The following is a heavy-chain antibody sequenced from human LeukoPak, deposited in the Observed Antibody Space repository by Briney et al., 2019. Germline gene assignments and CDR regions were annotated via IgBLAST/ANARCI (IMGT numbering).Heavy chain of an antibody. CDR1: GYTFTGYY. Sequence: ASVKVSCKASGYTFTGYYMHWVGQAAGQGREGMGRINPNSGGTNYAQKFQGRVTMTRDTSISTAYMELSRLRSDDTAVYYCARSPFRSGWYTGDYWGQGTLVTVSS. J-gene: IGHJ4*02. CDR2: INPNSGGT. CDR3: ARSPFRSGWYTGDY. V-gene: IGHV1-2*06. D-gene: IGHD6-19*01.